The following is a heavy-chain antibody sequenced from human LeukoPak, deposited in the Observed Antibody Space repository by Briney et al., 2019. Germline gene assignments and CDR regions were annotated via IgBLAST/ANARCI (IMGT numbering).Heavy chain of an antibody. CDR3: ATSALYYYDSSGYPIDY. V-gene: IGHV1-46*01. Sequence: GASVKVSCKASGYTFTSYYMHWVRQAPGQGLEWMGIINPSGGSTSYAQKFQGRVTMTRDTSTSTVYMELSSLRSEDTAVHYCATSALYYYDSSGYPIDYWGQGTLVTVSS. J-gene: IGHJ4*02. D-gene: IGHD3-22*01. CDR2: INPSGGST. CDR1: GYTFTSYY.